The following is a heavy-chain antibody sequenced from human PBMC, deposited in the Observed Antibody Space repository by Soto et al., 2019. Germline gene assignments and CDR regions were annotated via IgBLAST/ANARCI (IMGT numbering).Heavy chain of an antibody. Sequence: SGDLSLTCAVYGGSFSGYYWSWIRQPPGKGLEWIGEINHSGSTNYNPSLKSRVTISVDTSKNQFSLKLSSVTAADTAVYYCARAKWELQYYFDYWGQGTLVTVSS. CDR2: INHSGST. CDR1: GGSFSGYY. CDR3: ARAKWELQYYFDY. J-gene: IGHJ4*02. V-gene: IGHV4-34*01. D-gene: IGHD1-26*01.